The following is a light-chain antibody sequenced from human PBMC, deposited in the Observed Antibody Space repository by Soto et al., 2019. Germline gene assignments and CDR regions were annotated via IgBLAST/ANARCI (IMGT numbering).Light chain of an antibody. V-gene: IGKV3-20*01. CDR3: HHYGTSSRYT. J-gene: IGKJ2*01. CDR2: GAS. Sequence: EIVLTQSPGTLSLSPGVRATLSCRASQSVSSSYLAWYQQKPGQPPRLLIYGASSRAAGIPDRFSGSGSGTDFPLTINRLEPEDFAVYYCHHYGTSSRYTFGQGTKVEIK. CDR1: QSVSSSY.